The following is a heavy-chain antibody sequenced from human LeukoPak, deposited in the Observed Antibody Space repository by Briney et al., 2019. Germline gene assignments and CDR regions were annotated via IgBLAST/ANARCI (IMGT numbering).Heavy chain of an antibody. Sequence: SETLSLTCSVSGGSISSYYWSWIRQPPWKGLEWIGYIYYSGSTNYNPSLKSRVTISVDTSKNQFSLKLSSVTAADTAVYYCARHPYSSSWPAVFADFDYWGQGTLVTVSS. V-gene: IGHV4-59*08. J-gene: IGHJ4*02. CDR1: GGSISSYY. CDR3: ARHPYSSSWPAVFADFDY. CDR2: IYYSGST. D-gene: IGHD6-13*01.